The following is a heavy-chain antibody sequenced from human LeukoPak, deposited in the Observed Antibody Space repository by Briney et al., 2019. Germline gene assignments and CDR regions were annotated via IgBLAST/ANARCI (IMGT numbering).Heavy chain of an antibody. V-gene: IGHV4-34*01. Sequence: SETLSLTCAVYGGSFSGYYWSWIRQPPGKGLEWIGEINHSGSTNYNPSLKSRVTISVDTSKNQFSLKLSSVTAADTAVYYCARGVATINWGQGTLVTVSS. CDR3: ARGVATIN. J-gene: IGHJ4*02. CDR2: INHSGST. CDR1: GGSFSGYY. D-gene: IGHD5-12*01.